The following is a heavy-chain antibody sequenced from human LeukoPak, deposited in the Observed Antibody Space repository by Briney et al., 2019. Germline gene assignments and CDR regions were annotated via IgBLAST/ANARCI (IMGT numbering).Heavy chain of an antibody. D-gene: IGHD2-15*01. Sequence: GGSLRLSCAASGFTFNYYWMTWVRQAPGKGLEWVANTKQDGSEKYYVDSVKGRFTISRDNAKNSLYLQMNSLRAEDTAVYYCARDRGVYCSGGTCEAPYWGQGTLVTVSS. J-gene: IGHJ4*02. V-gene: IGHV3-7*05. CDR2: TKQDGSEK. CDR3: ARDRGVYCSGGTCEAPY. CDR1: GFTFNYYW.